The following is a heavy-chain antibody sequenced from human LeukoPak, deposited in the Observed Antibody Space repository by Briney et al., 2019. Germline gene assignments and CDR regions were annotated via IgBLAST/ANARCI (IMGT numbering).Heavy chain of an antibody. Sequence: ASVTVSCKASGYTFTSYDINWVRQAPGQGLEWMAWMYPNSGNTDYAQTFRGRVTMTRNTSISTAYMELSSLRSEDTAVYYCARVGRKIAAAAGGADYWGQGTLVTVSS. CDR1: GYTFTSYD. D-gene: IGHD6-13*01. CDR3: ARVGRKIAAAAGGADY. J-gene: IGHJ4*02. CDR2: MYPNSGNT. V-gene: IGHV1-8*01.